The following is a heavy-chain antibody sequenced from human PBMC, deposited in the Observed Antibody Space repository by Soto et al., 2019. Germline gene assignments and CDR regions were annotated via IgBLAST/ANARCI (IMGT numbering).Heavy chain of an antibody. J-gene: IGHJ5*02. D-gene: IGHD1-20*01. Sequence: QVQLVESGGGVIQPGRSLRLSCKASGFTFSDFGMHWVHQAPGKGLEWVSAIWYDGSYQYYADSVRGRFTTSRDNSNNTLLLEMNSLRVEDTAVYYCARDRLITYGAKIAPDHWGQGALVIVSS. CDR2: IWYDGSYQ. CDR3: ARDRLITYGAKIAPDH. V-gene: IGHV3-33*01. CDR1: GFTFSDFG.